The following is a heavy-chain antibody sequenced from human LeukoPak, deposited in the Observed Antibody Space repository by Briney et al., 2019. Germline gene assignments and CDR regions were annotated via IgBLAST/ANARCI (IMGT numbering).Heavy chain of an antibody. CDR2: ISGSGGST. V-gene: IGHV3-23*01. CDR3: AKRAYCSSTSCYSAKQNYFDY. Sequence: GGSLRLSCAASGFIFSTYEMNWVRQAPGKGLEWVSAISGSGGSTYYADSVKGRFTISRDNSKNTLYLQMNSLRAEDTAVYYCAKRAYCSSTSCYSAKQNYFDYWGQGTLVTVSS. CDR1: GFIFSTYE. D-gene: IGHD2-2*01. J-gene: IGHJ4*02.